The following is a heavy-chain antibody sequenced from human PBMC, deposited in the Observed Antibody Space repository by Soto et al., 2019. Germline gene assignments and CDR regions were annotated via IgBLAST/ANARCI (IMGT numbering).Heavy chain of an antibody. CDR1: GGSITTGGSY. D-gene: IGHD2-2*02. CDR3: ATARFKVLYGKHYFDS. V-gene: IGHV4-31*03. J-gene: IGHJ4*02. CDR2: IYHSGNT. Sequence: PSETLSLTCTVSGGSITTGGSYWSWIRQHPGKGLEWIGNIYHSGNTYYNPSLKSRLTISVDTSKNHFSLMVDSVTAADTAAYYCATARFKVLYGKHYFDSWGQGTLVTVYS.